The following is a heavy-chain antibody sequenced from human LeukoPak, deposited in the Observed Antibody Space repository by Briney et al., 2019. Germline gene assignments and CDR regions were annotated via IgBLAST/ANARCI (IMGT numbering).Heavy chain of an antibody. CDR1: GFTFSSYG. CDR3: ARGAYYDFWSGLIPRPYYGMDV. Sequence: PGRSLRLSCAASGFTFSSYGMHWVRQAPDKGLEWVAVIWYDGSNKYYADSVKGRFTISRDNSKNTLYLQMNSLRAEDTAVYYCARGAYYDFWSGLIPRPYYGMDVWGQGTTVTVSS. CDR2: IWYDGSNK. D-gene: IGHD3-3*01. J-gene: IGHJ6*02. V-gene: IGHV3-33*01.